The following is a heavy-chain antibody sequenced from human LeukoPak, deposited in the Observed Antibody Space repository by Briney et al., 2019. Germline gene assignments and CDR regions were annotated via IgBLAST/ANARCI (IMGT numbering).Heavy chain of an antibody. CDR3: AKVADLGLLWFGELGY. CDR1: GFTFSSYE. D-gene: IGHD3-10*01. V-gene: IGHV3-48*03. CDR2: ISSSGSTI. Sequence: GGSLRLSCAASGFTFSSYEMNWVRQAPGKGLEWVSYISSSGSTIYYADSVKGRFTISRDNAKNSLYLQMNSLRAEDTAVYYCAKVADLGLLWFGELGYWGQGTLVTVSS. J-gene: IGHJ4*02.